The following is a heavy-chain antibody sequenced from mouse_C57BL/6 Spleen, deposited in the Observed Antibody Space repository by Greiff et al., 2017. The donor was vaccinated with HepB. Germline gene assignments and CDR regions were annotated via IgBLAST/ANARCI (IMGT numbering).Heavy chain of an antibody. CDR2: ISYDGSN. V-gene: IGHV3-6*01. D-gene: IGHD4-1*01. Sequence: DVHLVESGPGLVKPSQSLSLTCSVTGYSITSGYYWNWIRQFPGNKLEWMGYISYDGSNNYNPSLKNRISITRDTSKNQFFLKLNSVTTEDTATYYCARGEDWDGYAMDYWGQGTSVTVSS. J-gene: IGHJ4*01. CDR1: GYSITSGYY. CDR3: ARGEDWDGYAMDY.